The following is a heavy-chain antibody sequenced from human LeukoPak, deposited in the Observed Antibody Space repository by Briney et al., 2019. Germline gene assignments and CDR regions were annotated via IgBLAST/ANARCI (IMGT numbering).Heavy chain of an antibody. CDR1: GGAITTGAYA. Sequence: SQSLSLTRGVSGGAITTGAYAWTWIRQPPVKGLEWIGYTHDSGNSNYNPSLRSRVTISIDTSKNQFSLKLTSVTAADTAVYYCARDRSAAPAAYWGQGTLVTVSS. CDR3: ARDRSAAPAAY. CDR2: THDSGNS. J-gene: IGHJ4*02. V-gene: IGHV4-30-4*07. D-gene: IGHD6-13*01.